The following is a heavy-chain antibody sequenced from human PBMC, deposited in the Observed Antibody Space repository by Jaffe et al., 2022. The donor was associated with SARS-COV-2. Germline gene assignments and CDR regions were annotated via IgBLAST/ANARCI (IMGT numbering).Heavy chain of an antibody. CDR3: VRERGPFDAFDI. J-gene: IGHJ3*02. CDR1: GFAFNTYG. V-gene: IGHV3-33*01. CDR2: IWDDGNNK. Sequence: QVQLVESGGGVVQPGRSLRLSCAASGFAFNTYGMHWVRQAPGKGLEWVGVIWDDGNNKFYAESVKGRFTISRDNSKDTLYVQMNSLRAEDTAVYYCVRERGPFDAFDIWGLGTMVTVSS.